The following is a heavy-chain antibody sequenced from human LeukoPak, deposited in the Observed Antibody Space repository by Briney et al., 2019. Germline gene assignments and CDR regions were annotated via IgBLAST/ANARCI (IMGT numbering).Heavy chain of an antibody. Sequence: SETLSLTCAVYGGSFSGYYWSWIRRPPGKGLEWIGEINHSGSTNYNPSLKSRVTISVDTSKNQFSLKLSSVTAADTAVYYCARGPAAIYGWFDPWGQGTLVTVSS. CDR2: INHSGST. CDR3: ARGPAAIYGWFDP. V-gene: IGHV4-34*01. D-gene: IGHD2-2*02. CDR1: GGSFSGYY. J-gene: IGHJ5*02.